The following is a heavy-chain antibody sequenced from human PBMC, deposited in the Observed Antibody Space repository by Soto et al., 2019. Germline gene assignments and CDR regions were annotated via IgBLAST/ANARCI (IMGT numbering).Heavy chain of an antibody. V-gene: IGHV1-69*13. J-gene: IGHJ6*02. CDR2: IIPIFGTA. CDR1: GGTFSSYA. Sequence: SVKVSCKASGGTFSSYAISWLRQAPGQGLEWMGGIIPIFGTANYAQKFQGRVTITADESTSTAYMELSSLRSEDTAVYYCASWDIVVVPAATYYYGMDVWGQGTTVTVSS. D-gene: IGHD2-2*01. CDR3: ASWDIVVVPAATYYYGMDV.